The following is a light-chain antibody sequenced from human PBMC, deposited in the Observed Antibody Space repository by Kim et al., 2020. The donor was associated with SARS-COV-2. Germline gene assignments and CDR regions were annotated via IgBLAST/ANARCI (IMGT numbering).Light chain of an antibody. CDR3: CSNGV. CDR2: EVS. CDR1: SSDVGSYNL. J-gene: IGLJ2*01. V-gene: IGLV2-23*02. Sequence: QSVLTQPASVSGSPGQSITISCTGTSSDVGSYNLVSWYQQHPGKSPKLMIYEVSKRPSGVSNRFSGSKSGNTASLTISGLQDEDETDYYCCSNGVFGGGTQLTVL.